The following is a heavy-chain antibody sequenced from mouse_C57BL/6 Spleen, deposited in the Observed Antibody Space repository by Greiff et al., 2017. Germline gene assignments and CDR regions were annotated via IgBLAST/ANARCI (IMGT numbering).Heavy chain of an antibody. Sequence: EVKLMESGGDLVKPGGSLKLSCAASGFTFSSYGMSWVRQTPDKRLEWVATISSGGSYTYYPDSVKGRFTISRDNAKNTLYLQMSSLKSEDTAMYYCARRRLYYYGSSYAMDYWGQGTSVTVSS. J-gene: IGHJ4*01. CDR2: ISSGGSYT. V-gene: IGHV5-6*02. D-gene: IGHD1-1*01. CDR1: GFTFSSYG. CDR3: ARRRLYYYGSSYAMDY.